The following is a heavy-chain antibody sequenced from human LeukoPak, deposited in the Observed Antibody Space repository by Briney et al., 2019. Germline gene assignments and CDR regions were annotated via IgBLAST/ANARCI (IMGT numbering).Heavy chain of an antibody. CDR2: ISQSGDS. V-gene: IGHV4-34*01. CDR1: GGSLSFYY. Sequence: SETLSLTCGVSGGSLSFYYWSWIHQSPGKGLEWIAEISQSGDSNYNMSLKSRVTISLDKTKNQVSLKLNSVTAADTAVYYCARGGGYGDAFDIWGQGTMVTVSS. J-gene: IGHJ3*02. D-gene: IGHD5-18*01. CDR3: ARGGGYGDAFDI.